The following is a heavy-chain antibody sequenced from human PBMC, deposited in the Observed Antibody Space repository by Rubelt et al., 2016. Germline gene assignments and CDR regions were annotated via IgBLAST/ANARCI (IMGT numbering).Heavy chain of an antibody. CDR3: ARDKYSSSFIDY. V-gene: IGHV7-4-1*02. Sequence: QVQLVQSGSALKKPGASVKVSCKASGYTFSSYALNWVRQAPGQGLEWLGWINTKTGDPACAQGLTGRFVFSLDTAVSTEDLQISSLKAEDTAVYDCARDKYSSSFIDYWGQGTLVTVSS. J-gene: IGHJ4*02. CDR2: INTKTGDP. D-gene: IGHD6-6*01. CDR1: GYTFSSYA.